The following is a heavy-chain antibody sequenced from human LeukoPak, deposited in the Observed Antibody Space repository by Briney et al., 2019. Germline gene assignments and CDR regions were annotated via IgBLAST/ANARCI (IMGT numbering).Heavy chain of an antibody. V-gene: IGHV3-53*01. CDR3: ARTTYYYDSGSYYVIDY. D-gene: IGHD3-10*01. J-gene: IGHJ4*02. CDR1: GFTVRSNH. CDR2: IHSGGNT. Sequence: PGGSLRLSCAASGFTVRSNHMNWVRQAPGKGLEWVSIIHSGGNTYYADSVKGRFTVSRDNSNNTLFLQMNSLRAEDTAVYYCARTTYYYDSGSYYVIDYWGQGTLVTVSS.